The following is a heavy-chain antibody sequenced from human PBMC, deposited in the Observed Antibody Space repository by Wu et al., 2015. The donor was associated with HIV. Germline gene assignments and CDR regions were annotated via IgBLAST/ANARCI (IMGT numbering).Heavy chain of an antibody. CDR2: INPNSGGS. CDR1: GYSFIDNY. V-gene: IGHV1-2*02. CDR3: TKDYGIVGSTLPEYFQH. J-gene: IGHJ1*01. Sequence: VQLMQSGAEVKKPGASVKVSCKTSGYSFIDNYIHWVRQAPGQGLEWMGWINPNSGGSKSPQKFQGRVTMTRDTSVSTVYLELTRLKFDDTAIYYCTKDYGIVGSTLPEYFQHWGQGTLVTVSS. D-gene: IGHD1-26*01.